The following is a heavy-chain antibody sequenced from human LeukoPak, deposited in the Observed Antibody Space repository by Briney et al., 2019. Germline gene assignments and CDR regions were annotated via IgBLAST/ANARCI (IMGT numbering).Heavy chain of an antibody. CDR3: AIGDWRDRYCSSTSCYHFDY. Sequence: ASVKVSCKASGGTFSSYAISWVRQAPGQGREWMGGIIPIFGTANYAQKFQGRVTIAADESTSTAYMELSSLRSEATAVYYCAIGDWRDRYCSSTSCYHFDYWGQGTLVTVSS. CDR2: IIPIFGTA. J-gene: IGHJ4*02. D-gene: IGHD2-2*01. CDR1: GGTFSSYA. V-gene: IGHV1-69*13.